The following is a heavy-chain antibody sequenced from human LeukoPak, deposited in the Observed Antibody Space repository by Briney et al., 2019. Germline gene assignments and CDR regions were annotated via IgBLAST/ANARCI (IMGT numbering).Heavy chain of an antibody. V-gene: IGHV4-39*07. CDR3: AAHPTYYSDTRGYSR. J-gene: IGHJ4*02. D-gene: IGHD3-22*01. Sequence: SETLSLTCTVSGGSISSSDYYWGWIRQPPGKGLEWIGSIYHSGSTYYNPSLKSRLTISVDTSKNQFSLKLSSVTAADTAVYYCAAHPTYYSDTRGYSRWGQGTLVTVSS. CDR1: GGSISSSDYY. CDR2: IYHSGST.